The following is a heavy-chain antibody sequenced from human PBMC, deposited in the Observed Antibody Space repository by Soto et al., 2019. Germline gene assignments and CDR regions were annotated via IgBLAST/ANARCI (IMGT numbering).Heavy chain of an antibody. Sequence: SETLSLTCTVSGGSISSGGFYWYWIRQHPGKGLEWIGYIYYSGTTYYNPSLKSRVTISVDTSKNQFSLKLSSVTAADTAVYYCAASCVACGGFNYYGMDVWGQGTTVS. CDR2: IYYSGTT. J-gene: IGHJ6*02. V-gene: IGHV4-31*03. CDR1: GGSISSGGFY. CDR3: AASCVACGGFNYYGMDV. D-gene: IGHD2-21*01.